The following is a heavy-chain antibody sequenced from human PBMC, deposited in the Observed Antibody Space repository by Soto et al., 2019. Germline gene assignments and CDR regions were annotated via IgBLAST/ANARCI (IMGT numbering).Heavy chain of an antibody. D-gene: IGHD6-6*01. CDR3: ATDLSSSDY. V-gene: IGHV3-7*01. Sequence: GGTLRLSCAVSGFTFSSYWMSWVRQAPGKGLEWVANIKQDGSEKYYVDSVKGRFTISRENAKNTLYLQMKSLRAEDKAVYYCATDLSSSDYWGQGTLVTVSS. J-gene: IGHJ4*02. CDR2: IKQDGSEK. CDR1: GFTFSSYW.